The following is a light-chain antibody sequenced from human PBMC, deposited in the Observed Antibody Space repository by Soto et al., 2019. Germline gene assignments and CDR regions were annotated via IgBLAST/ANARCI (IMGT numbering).Light chain of an antibody. Sequence: QSVLTQPPSASGTPGQRVTISCSGSSSNIGGNYVSWYQQLPGTAPKLVMYRNNQRPSGVPDRFSGSKSATSASLAIPGLRPEDEADYYCAAWDDSLSGLVFGRGTKVTVL. CDR3: AAWDDSLSGLV. V-gene: IGLV1-47*01. J-gene: IGLJ2*01. CDR1: SSNIGGNY. CDR2: RNN.